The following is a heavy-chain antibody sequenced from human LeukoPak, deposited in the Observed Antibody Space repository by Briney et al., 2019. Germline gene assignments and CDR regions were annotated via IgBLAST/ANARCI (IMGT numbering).Heavy chain of an antibody. CDR1: GGSISSSNW. V-gene: IGHV4-4*02. Sequence: PSGTLSLTCAVSGGSISSSNWWSWVRQPPGKGLEWIGSIYYSGSTYYNPSLKSRVTISVDTSKNQFSLKLSSVTAADTAVYYCAKSDGDYQGRSYFDYWGQGTLVTVSS. CDR2: IYYSGST. CDR3: AKSDGDYQGRSYFDY. D-gene: IGHD4-17*01. J-gene: IGHJ4*02.